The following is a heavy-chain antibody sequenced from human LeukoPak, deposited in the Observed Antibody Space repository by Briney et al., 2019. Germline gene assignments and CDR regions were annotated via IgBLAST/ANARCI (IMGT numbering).Heavy chain of an antibody. CDR3: ARTPSSFWSGYGYFDY. CDR2: ISSSGSTI. V-gene: IGHV3-11*01. J-gene: IGHJ4*02. Sequence: GGSLRLSCAASGFTFSDYYMSWIRQAPGKGLEWVSYISSSGSTIYYADSVMGRFTISRDNAKNSLYLQMNSLRAEDTAVYYCARTPSSFWSGYGYFDYWGQGTLVTVSS. D-gene: IGHD3-3*01. CDR1: GFTFSDYY.